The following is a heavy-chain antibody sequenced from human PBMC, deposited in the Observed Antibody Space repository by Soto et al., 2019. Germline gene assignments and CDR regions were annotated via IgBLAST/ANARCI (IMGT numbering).Heavy chain of an antibody. J-gene: IGHJ4*02. V-gene: IGHV3-30*18. CDR1: GFTFSIYR. CDR3: AKETYPYDSTFDY. Sequence: GGSLRLSFAASGFTFSIYRLQWVLQAPGKGLDRVAVTSTHRINKYYADSVKPRFSISRDNFKNTLYLTMNSMRVDHPAVHYCAKETYPYDSTFDYWGQGTLVTVSP. CDR2: TSTHRINK. D-gene: IGHD3-22*01.